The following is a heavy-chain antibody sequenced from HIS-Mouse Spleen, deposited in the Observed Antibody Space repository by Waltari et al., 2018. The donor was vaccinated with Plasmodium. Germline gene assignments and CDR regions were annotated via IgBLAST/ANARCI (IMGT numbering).Heavy chain of an antibody. CDR3: ASSWYWYFDL. Sequence: EVQLVESGGGLVQPGGSLRLSCAASGFTFSSYWMSWVRQAPGRGLEWVANIKQDGSEKYYGDSVKGRFTISRDNAKNSLYLHMNSLRAEDTAVYYCASSWYWYFDLWGRGTLVTVSS. CDR1: GFTFSSYW. J-gene: IGHJ2*01. D-gene: IGHD6-13*01. V-gene: IGHV3-7*01. CDR2: IKQDGSEK.